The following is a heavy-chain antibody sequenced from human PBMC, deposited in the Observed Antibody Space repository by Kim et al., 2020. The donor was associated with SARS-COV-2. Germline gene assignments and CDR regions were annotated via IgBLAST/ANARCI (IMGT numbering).Heavy chain of an antibody. D-gene: IGHD4-17*01. CDR3: ARDLHYGGNSGGRYYFDY. Sequence: KSRLTISRDNAKNSLYLQMNSLRAEDTAVYYCARDLHYGGNSGGRYYFDYWGQGTLVTVSS. J-gene: IGHJ4*02. V-gene: IGHV3-11*06.